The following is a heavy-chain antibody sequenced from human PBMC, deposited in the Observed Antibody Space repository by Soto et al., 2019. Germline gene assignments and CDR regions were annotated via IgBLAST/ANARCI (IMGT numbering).Heavy chain of an antibody. CDR2: IYYSGST. D-gene: IGHD3-10*01. V-gene: IGHV4-59*01. CDR1: GGSISSYY. Sequence: SETLSLTCTVSGGSISSYYWSWIRQPPGKGLEWIGYIYYSGSTNYNPSLKSRVTISVDTSKNQVSLKLSSVTAADTAVYYCARDLGSEGEGGLAYWGQGPLVTVSS. J-gene: IGHJ4*01. CDR3: ARDLGSEGEGGLAY.